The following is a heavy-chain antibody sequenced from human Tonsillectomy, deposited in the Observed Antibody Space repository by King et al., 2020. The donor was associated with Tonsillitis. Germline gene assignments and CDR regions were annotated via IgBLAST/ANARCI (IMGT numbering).Heavy chain of an antibody. Sequence: VQLVESGGGLVQPGGSLRLSCAASGFTFSSYAMSWVRQAPGKGLEWVSIISGSGGSTYYADSVKGRFTISRDNSKNTLYLQMNRLRAEDTAVYYCAKRGGWPSVAWELSYYFDYWGQGTLVTVSS. D-gene: IGHD1-26*01. CDR3: AKRGGWPSVAWELSYYFDY. V-gene: IGHV3-23*04. J-gene: IGHJ4*02. CDR2: ISGSGGST. CDR1: GFTFSSYA.